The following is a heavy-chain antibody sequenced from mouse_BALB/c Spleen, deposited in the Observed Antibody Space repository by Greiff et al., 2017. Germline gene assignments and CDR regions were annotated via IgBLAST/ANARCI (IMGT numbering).Heavy chain of an antibody. CDR2: ISDGGSYT. D-gene: IGHD1-2*01. J-gene: IGHJ4*01. V-gene: IGHV5-4*02. CDR1: GFTFSDYY. CDR3: ARERGSSKPMDY. Sequence: EVQGVESGGGLVKPGGSLKLSCAASGFTFSDYYMYWVRQTPEKRLEWVATISDGGSYTYYPDSVKGRFTISRDNAKNNLYLQMSSLKSEDTAMYYCARERGSSKPMDYWGQGTSVTVSS.